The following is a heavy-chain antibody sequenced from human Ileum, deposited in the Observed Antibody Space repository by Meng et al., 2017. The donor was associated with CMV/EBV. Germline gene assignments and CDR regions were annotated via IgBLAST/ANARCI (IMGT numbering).Heavy chain of an antibody. CDR3: AHLQYHHDSGSSRPRPLDH. D-gene: IGHD3-22*01. J-gene: IGHJ4*02. CDR1: WFAPRILCVG. Sequence: KGPCHMFVNPPPTAPRTSTMSWFAPRILCVGLIRIRQPPDNALDWLALIYCDDDKRYSPSLKTRLTISKHTSDNQVVLTLTNMDPVDTATYYCAHLQYHHDSGSSRPRPLDHWGQGTLVTVSS. CDR2: IYCDDDK. V-gene: IGHV2-5*02.